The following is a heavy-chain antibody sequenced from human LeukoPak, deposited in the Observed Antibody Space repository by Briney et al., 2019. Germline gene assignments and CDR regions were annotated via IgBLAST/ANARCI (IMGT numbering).Heavy chain of an antibody. D-gene: IGHD4-17*01. J-gene: IGHJ4*02. CDR3: ARESRTVTTIGLDSRYFDY. CDR1: GYTFTSYG. Sequence: ASVKVSCKTSGYTFTSYGMHWVRQAPGQSLEWMGWINGGNGNTKYSEKFQGRVTIIRDTSASTAYMELSSLRSEDTAVYYCARESRTVTTIGLDSRYFDYWGQGTLVTVSS. CDR2: INGGNGNT. V-gene: IGHV1-3*01.